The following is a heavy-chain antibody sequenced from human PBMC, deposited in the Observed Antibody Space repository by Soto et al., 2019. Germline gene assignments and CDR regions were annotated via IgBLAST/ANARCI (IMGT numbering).Heavy chain of an antibody. CDR2: IYYSGST. V-gene: IGHV4-31*01. CDR3: ARERVPWTNFDD. Sequence: QVQLQESGPGLVKPSQTLSLTCTVSGGSISSGGYYWSWIRQHPGKGLDWIGYIYYSGSTYYNPSLKSLVTISGDTSKNQCSLKLRSVPAAATAVYYCARERVPWTNFDDWGQGTLVTVSS. CDR1: GGSISSGGYY. J-gene: IGHJ4*02.